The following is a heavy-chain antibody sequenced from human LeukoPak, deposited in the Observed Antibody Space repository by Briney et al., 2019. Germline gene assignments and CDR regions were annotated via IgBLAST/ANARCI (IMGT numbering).Heavy chain of an antibody. Sequence: QPGGSLRLSWAASGFNFSIYAMGWVRQAPGKGLEWVSAIGSGASTYDADSVKGRFTISRDNSKNTLYLQMNSLRVEDTAIYYCAEETGGGGVYDYWGQGTLVTVSS. D-gene: IGHD7-27*01. CDR3: AEETGGGGVYDY. V-gene: IGHV3-23*01. CDR2: IGSGAST. J-gene: IGHJ4*02. CDR1: GFNFSIYA.